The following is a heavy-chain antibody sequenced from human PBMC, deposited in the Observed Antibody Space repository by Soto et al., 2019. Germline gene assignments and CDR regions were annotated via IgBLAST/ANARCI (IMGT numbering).Heavy chain of an antibody. V-gene: IGHV4-39*07. J-gene: IGHJ5*02. CDR1: GGSISSYY. CDR2: IYYSGST. CDR3: ARVPGP. Sequence: SETLSLTCTLSGGSISSYYWGWIRQPPGKGLEWIGSIYYSGSTYYNPSLKSRVTISVDRSKNQFSLKLSSVTAADTAVYYCARVPGPWGQGTLVTVSS.